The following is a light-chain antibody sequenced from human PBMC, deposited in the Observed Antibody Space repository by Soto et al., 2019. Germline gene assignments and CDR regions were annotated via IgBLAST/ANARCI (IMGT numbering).Light chain of an antibody. CDR3: SAFATSRAYV. J-gene: IGLJ1*01. V-gene: IGLV2-14*01. CDR2: EVS. Sequence: QSVLTQPASVSGSPGQSITISCTGTGSDVGAYNYVSWYQQQSGKAPKLLIHEVSSRPAGVSDRFSGSKSGNTASLTISGLQAEDEADYYCSAFATSRAYVFGIGTKAPS. CDR1: GSDVGAYNY.